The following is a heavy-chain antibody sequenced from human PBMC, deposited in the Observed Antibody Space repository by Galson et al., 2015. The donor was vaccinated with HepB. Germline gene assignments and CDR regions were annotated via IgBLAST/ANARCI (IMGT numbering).Heavy chain of an antibody. Sequence: SLRLSCAASGFTFSSYAMHWVRQAPGKGLEWVAVISYNGSNKYYADSVKGRFTISRDNSKNTLYLQMNSLRAEDTAVYYCASGSSWLIDYWGQGTLVTVSS. CDR3: ASGSSWLIDY. D-gene: IGHD6-13*01. CDR1: GFTFSSYA. J-gene: IGHJ4*02. CDR2: ISYNGSNK. V-gene: IGHV3-30*04.